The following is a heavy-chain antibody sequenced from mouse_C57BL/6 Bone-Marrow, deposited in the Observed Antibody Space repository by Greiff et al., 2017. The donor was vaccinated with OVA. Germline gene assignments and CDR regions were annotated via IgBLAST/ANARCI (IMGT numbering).Heavy chain of an antibody. CDR1: GYTFTDYE. J-gene: IGHJ2*01. V-gene: IGHV1-15*01. Sequence: VQLQQSGAELVRPGASVTLSCKASGYTFTDYEMHWVKQTPVHGLEWIGAIDPETGGTAYNQKFKGKAILTADKSSSTAYMELRSLTSEDSAVYYCTRRLGQGGYCDYWGQGTTLTVSS. D-gene: IGHD4-1*01. CDR2: IDPETGGT. CDR3: TRRLGQGGYCDY.